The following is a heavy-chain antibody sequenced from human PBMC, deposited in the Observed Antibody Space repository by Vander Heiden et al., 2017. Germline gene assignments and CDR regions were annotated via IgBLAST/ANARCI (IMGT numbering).Heavy chain of an antibody. CDR3: ARAHPRYWIRPFYYYGMDV. J-gene: IGHJ6*02. CDR2: ISDDGNNK. CDR1: GFSFSSYA. Sequence: QVQLVESGGGVVQPGKSLRLSCAASGFSFSSYAMRWVRQASGKGLEWVALISDDGNNKYYADSVKGRFTISRDKSKNTLYMHMYSLRTEDTAVYYCARAHPRYWIRPFYYYGMDVWGQGTTVTVSS. D-gene: IGHD1-1*01. V-gene: IGHV3-30-3*01.